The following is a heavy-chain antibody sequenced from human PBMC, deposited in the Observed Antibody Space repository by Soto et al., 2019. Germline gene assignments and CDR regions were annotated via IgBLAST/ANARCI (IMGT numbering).Heavy chain of an antibody. J-gene: IGHJ4*02. CDR3: ARRRYSDSGGYRDY. CDR2: IIPFFGKA. CDR1: GVTFESYA. D-gene: IGHD3-22*01. V-gene: IGHV1-18*01. Sequence: GAPAELCCKACGVTFESYASSWVRQYPGQGLEWMGWIIPFFGKANYAQKLQGRVTMTTDTSTSTAYMELRSLRSDDTAVYYCARRRYSDSGGYRDYSGQRPLVTVSS.